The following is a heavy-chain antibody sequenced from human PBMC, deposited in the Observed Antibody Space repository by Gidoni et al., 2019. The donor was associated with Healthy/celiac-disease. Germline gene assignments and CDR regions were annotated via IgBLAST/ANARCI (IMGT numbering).Heavy chain of an antibody. J-gene: IGHJ6*02. Sequence: WISAYNGNTNYAQKLQGRVTMTTDTSTSTAYMELRSLRSDDTAVYYCARDDGVRGAVVVVAARPPRYYYGMDVWGQGTTVTVSS. CDR2: ISAYNGNT. D-gene: IGHD2-15*01. V-gene: IGHV1-18*01. CDR3: ARDDGVRGAVVVVAARPPRYYYGMDV.